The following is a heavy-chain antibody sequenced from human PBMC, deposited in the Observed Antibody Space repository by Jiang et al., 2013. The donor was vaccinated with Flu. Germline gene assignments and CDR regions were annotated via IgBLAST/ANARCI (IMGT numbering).Heavy chain of an antibody. CDR2: IRSKAYGGTT. J-gene: IGHJ3*02. CDR1: GFTFGDYA. D-gene: IGHD3-22*01. Sequence: VQLVESGGGLVQPGRSLRLSCTASGFTFGDYAMSWVRQAPGKGLEWVGFIRSKAYGGTTEYAASVKGRFTISRDDSKSIAYLQMNSLKTEDTAVYYCTRDGITMIVVEEGAFDIWGQGTSGHRLF. CDR3: TRDGITMIVVEEGAFDI. V-gene: IGHV3-49*04.